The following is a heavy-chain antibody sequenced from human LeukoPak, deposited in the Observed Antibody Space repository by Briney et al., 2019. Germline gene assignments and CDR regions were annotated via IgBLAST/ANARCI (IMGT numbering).Heavy chain of an antibody. J-gene: IGHJ5*02. D-gene: IGHD3-10*01. CDR1: GFTFSSYS. Sequence: GGSLRLSCAASGFTFSSYSMNWVRQAPGKGLEWVSSISSSSSYIYYADSVKGRFTISRDNAKNSLYLQMNSLRAEDTAVYYCAREPYGSGSYYNLWGQGTLVTVSS. V-gene: IGHV3-21*01. CDR3: AREPYGSGSYYNL. CDR2: ISSSSSYI.